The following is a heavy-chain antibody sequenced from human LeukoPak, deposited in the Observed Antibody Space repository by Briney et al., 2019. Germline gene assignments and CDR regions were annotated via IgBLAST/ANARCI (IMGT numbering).Heavy chain of an antibody. CDR1: EFSVGSNY. CDR3: ARGSVVVSAADNWFDP. Sequence: GGSLRLSCAASEFSVGSNYMTWVRQAPGKGLEWVSLIYSGGSTYYADSVKGRFTISRDNARNSLSLQMNSLRAEDTAVYYCARGSVVVSAADNWFDPWGQGTLVTVSS. V-gene: IGHV3-66*01. D-gene: IGHD2-2*01. J-gene: IGHJ5*02. CDR2: IYSGGST.